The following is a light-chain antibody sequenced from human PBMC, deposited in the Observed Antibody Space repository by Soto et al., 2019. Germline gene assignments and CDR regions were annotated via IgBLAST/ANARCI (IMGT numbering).Light chain of an antibody. CDR1: QSLLHSNGYNY. Sequence: EIVMTQSPLSLPVTPGEPASISCRSSQSLLHSNGYNYLDWYVQKPGQSPQLLIYWASNRASGGPDRVSGSGAGTDFTLKISRVEAEDVGVYYCMQALQRVYPVGQGTKVDIK. CDR3: MQALQRVYP. CDR2: WAS. V-gene: IGKV2-28*01. J-gene: IGKJ2*01.